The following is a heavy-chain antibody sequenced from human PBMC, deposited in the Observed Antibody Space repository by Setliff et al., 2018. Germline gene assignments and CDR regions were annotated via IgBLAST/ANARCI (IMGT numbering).Heavy chain of an antibody. CDR2: INPNSGAT. D-gene: IGHD6-25*01. CDR1: GYPFTDYY. V-gene: IGHV1-2*06. CDR3: ARDLYNSGSDY. J-gene: IGHJ4*02. Sequence: ASGEGLCKTSGYPFTDYYIHWVRQAPGQGLEWMGRINPNSGATNFAQKFQGRVTMTRDTSISTAYMDLSRLRSDDTAVYYCARDLYNSGSDYWGQGTLVTVSS.